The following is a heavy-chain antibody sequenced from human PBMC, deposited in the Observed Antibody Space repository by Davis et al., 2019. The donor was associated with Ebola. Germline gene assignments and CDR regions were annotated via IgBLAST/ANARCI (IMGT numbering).Heavy chain of an antibody. CDR2: ISGYTAHT. V-gene: IGHV1-18*01. J-gene: IGHJ6*02. CDR1: GYTFNSHG. Sequence: ASVKVSCKASGYTFNSHGISWVRQAPGQGLEWMGWISGYTAHTYVTPSLEGRVTLSTDTSTCTVYMELRSLTSDDTAVYYCARGRRAAAGGMDYYYGMDVWGQGTPVTVSS. D-gene: IGHD6-13*01. CDR3: ARGRRAAAGGMDYYYGMDV.